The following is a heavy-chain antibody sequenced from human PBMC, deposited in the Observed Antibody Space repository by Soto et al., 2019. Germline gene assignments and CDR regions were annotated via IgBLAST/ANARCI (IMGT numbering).Heavy chain of an antibody. Sequence: SETLSLTCAVSGGSFSGFYCTWIRQPPGEGLEWIGEINHSGTTNFNPSLRSRLTISLDSSKKHFSLKLTSMTAADAAVYYCARADRTLVTSYGLDVWGQGTMVTVSS. J-gene: IGHJ6*02. CDR3: ARADRTLVTSYGLDV. CDR1: GGSFSGFY. D-gene: IGHD2-21*02. CDR2: INHSGTT. V-gene: IGHV4-34*01.